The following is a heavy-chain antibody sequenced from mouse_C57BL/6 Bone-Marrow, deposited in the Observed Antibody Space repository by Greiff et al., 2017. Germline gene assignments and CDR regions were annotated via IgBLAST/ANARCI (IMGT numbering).Heavy chain of an antibody. D-gene: IGHD1-1*01. CDR1: GFTFSSYA. V-gene: IGHV5-9-1*02. Sequence: EVKLQQSGAGLVKPGGSLKLSCAASGFTFSSYAMSWVRQTPEKRLEWVAYISSGGDYIYSADTVKGRFTISRDNARNTLYLQMSSLKSEDTAMYYCTRRTTVLGGWAYWGQGTLVTVSA. CDR2: ISSGGDYI. J-gene: IGHJ3*01. CDR3: TRRTTVLGGWAY.